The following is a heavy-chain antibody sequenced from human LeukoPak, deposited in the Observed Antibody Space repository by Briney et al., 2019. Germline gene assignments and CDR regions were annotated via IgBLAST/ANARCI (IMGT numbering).Heavy chain of an antibody. CDR2: VDPEDGET. J-gene: IGHJ4*02. D-gene: IGHD2-15*01. CDR3: ATDQKGALLPFDY. V-gene: IGHV1-69-2*01. Sequence: ASVKISCKVSGYTFTDNCMHWVQQAPGKGLEWMGLVDPEDGETIYAEKFQGRVTITADTSTDTAYMELSSLRSEDTAVYYCATDQKGALLPFDYWGQGTLVTVSS. CDR1: GYTFTDNC.